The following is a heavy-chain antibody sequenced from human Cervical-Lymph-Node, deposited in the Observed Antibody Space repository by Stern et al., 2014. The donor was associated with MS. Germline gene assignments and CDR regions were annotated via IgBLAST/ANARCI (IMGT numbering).Heavy chain of an antibody. CDR3: ASARCSGGSCYSGFDY. J-gene: IGHJ4*02. Sequence: QVQLVQSGAEVKKPGASVKVSCKASGYTFTGYYMHWVRQAPGQGLEWMGWINPNSGGTNYAQKSQGRVTMTRDTSISTAYMELSRLRSDDTAVYYCASARCSGGSCYSGFDYWGQGTLVTVSS. CDR2: INPNSGGT. V-gene: IGHV1-2*02. CDR1: GYTFTGYY. D-gene: IGHD2-15*01.